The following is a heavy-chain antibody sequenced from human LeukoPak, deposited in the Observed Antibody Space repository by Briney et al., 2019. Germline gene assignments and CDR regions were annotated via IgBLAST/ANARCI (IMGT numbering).Heavy chain of an antibody. J-gene: IGHJ6*03. CDR3: ARVPGMVRGAHMDV. D-gene: IGHD3-10*01. CDR1: GYTFTGYY. CDR2: ISAYNGNT. Sequence: ASVKVSCKASGYTFTGYYMHWVRQAPGQGLEWMGWISAYNGNTNYAQKLQGRVTMTTDTSTSTAYMELRSLRSDDTAVYYCARVPGMVRGAHMDVWGKGTTVTISS. V-gene: IGHV1-18*04.